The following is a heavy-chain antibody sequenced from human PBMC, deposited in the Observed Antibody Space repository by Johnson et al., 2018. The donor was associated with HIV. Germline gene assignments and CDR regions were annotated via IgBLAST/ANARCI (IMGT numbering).Heavy chain of an antibody. CDR2: IPYAGSNK. J-gene: IGHJ3*01. CDR1: EFTFSLYG. Sequence: QVQLVESGGGVVQPGGSMRLSCTVSEFTFSLYGMHWVRQAPGKGLQWVAFIPYAGSNKYYKDSVKCRFAISRDNSKSRLYLLMNSLIPEDTAVYYCAKGLLGSLRAFDFRGQGTMVTVSA. D-gene: IGHD3-10*01. V-gene: IGHV3-30*02. CDR3: AKGLLGSLRAFDF.